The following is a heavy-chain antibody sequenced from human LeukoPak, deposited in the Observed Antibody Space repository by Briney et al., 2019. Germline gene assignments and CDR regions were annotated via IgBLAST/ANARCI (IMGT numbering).Heavy chain of an antibody. CDR1: GFTFSSYA. D-gene: IGHD6-19*01. V-gene: IGHV3-23*01. Sequence: GGSLRLSCAGSGFTFSSYAMSWVRLAPGKGLEWVSAVSGNGDTTYYADSVKGRFTISRDNSKNTLYLQMNSLRAEDTAIYYCAWQWLIMGAFDIWGQGTMVTVSS. J-gene: IGHJ3*02. CDR3: AWQWLIMGAFDI. CDR2: VSGNGDTT.